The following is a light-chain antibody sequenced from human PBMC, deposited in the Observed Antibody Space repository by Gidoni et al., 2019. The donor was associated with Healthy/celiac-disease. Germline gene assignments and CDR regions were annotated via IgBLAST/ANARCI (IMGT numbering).Light chain of an antibody. J-gene: IGLJ3*02. Sequence: QSALTQPRSVSGSPGQSVTISCTGTSSDVGGYNYVSWYQQHPGKAPKLMIYDVSKRPSGVPDRFSGSKSGNTASLTISGLQAEDEADYYCCSYAGSYSPFGGGTKLXVX. CDR2: DVS. V-gene: IGLV2-11*01. CDR3: CSYAGSYSP. CDR1: SSDVGGYNY.